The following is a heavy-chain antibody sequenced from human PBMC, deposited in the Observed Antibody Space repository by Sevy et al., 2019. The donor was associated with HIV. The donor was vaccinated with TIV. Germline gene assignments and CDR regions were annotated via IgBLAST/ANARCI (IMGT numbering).Heavy chain of an antibody. CDR1: GFTFSSYA. CDR2: RSYDGSNK. Sequence: GGSLRLSCAASGFTFSSYAMHWVRRAPGKGLEWVAVRSYDGSNKYYADSVKGRFTISRDNSKNTLYLQMNSLRAEDTAVYYCARDQSGGNSNYFDYWGQGTLVTVSS. J-gene: IGHJ4*02. D-gene: IGHD2-21*02. CDR3: ARDQSGGNSNYFDY. V-gene: IGHV3-30-3*01.